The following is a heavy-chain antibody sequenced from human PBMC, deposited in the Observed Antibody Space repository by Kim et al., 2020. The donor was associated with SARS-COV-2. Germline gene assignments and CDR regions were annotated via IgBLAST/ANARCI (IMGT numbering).Heavy chain of an antibody. J-gene: IGHJ4*02. CDR2: ISSSSSYI. CDR1: GFTFSSYS. Sequence: GGSLRLSCAASGFTFSSYSMNWVRQAPGKGLEWVSSISSSSSYIYYADSVKGRFTISRDNAKNSLYLQMNSLRAEDTAVYYCARDKGITGEFDYWGQGTLVTVPS. CDR3: ARDKGITGEFDY. D-gene: IGHD1-20*01. V-gene: IGHV3-21*01.